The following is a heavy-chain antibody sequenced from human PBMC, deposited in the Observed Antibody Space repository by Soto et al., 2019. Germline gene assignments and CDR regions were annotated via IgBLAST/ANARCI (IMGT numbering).Heavy chain of an antibody. CDR1: GFTFGDYA. CDR2: IRSKAYGGTT. Sequence: GGSLRLSCTASGFTFGDYAMSWVRQAPGKGLEWVGFIRSKAYGGTTEYAASVKGRFTISRDDSKSIAYLQMNSLKTEDTAVYYCTRWAREGYCSSTSCYIDYWGQGTLVTVSS. CDR3: TRWAREGYCSSTSCYIDY. V-gene: IGHV3-49*04. D-gene: IGHD2-2*02. J-gene: IGHJ4*02.